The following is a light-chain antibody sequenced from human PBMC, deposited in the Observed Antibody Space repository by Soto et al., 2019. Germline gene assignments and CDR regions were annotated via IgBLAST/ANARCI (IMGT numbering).Light chain of an antibody. Sequence: IQDAPASSPPAGSVGGGGTNPCRASQTITRWMAWYQQKPGKAPKLLIYDASTLESGVPSRFSGSGSGTEFTLTISSLQPDDFATYYCQQYNSQGTFGQGTKVDIK. CDR1: QTITRW. J-gene: IGKJ1*01. CDR3: QQYNSQGT. V-gene: IGKV1-5*01. CDR2: DAS.